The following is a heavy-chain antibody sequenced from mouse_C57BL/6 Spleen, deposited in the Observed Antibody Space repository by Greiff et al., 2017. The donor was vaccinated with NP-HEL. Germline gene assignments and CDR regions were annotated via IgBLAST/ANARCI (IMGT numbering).Heavy chain of an antibody. CDR2: IYWDDDK. Sequence: QVTLKVSGPGILQSSQTLSLTCSFSGFSLSTSGMGVSWLRQPSGKGLEWLAHIYWDDDKRYNPFLKSRLTISKDTSRNQVFLKITSVDTADTATYYCAWDYYGSSPAWFAYWGQGTLVTVSA. J-gene: IGHJ3*01. D-gene: IGHD1-1*01. CDR1: GFSLSTSGMG. V-gene: IGHV8-12*01. CDR3: AWDYYGSSPAWFAY.